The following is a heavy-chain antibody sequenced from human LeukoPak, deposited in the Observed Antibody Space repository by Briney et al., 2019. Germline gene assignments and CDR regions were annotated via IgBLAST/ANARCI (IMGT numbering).Heavy chain of an antibody. J-gene: IGHJ6*02. V-gene: IGHV4-39*01. CDR2: IYYSGST. CDR1: GGSISSSSCY. CDR3: ARGRDYVWGSYRKYYYYGMDV. Sequence: SETLSLTCTVSGGSISSSSCYWGWLRQPPGTGLEWVGSIYYSGSTYYNPSLKSRVTISVDTSKNQFSLKLSSVTAADTAVYYCARGRDYVWGSYRKYYYYGMDVWGQGTTVTVSS. D-gene: IGHD3-16*02.